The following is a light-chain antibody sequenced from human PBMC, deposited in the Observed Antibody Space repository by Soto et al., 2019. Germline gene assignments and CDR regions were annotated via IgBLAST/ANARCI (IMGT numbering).Light chain of an antibody. V-gene: IGLV1-40*01. CDR3: TSYTSSTPFYV. Sequence: QSVLTQPPSVSGAPGQRVTISCTGSSSNIGAGYDVHWYQQLPGTAPKLLIYGNSNRPSGVPDRFSGSKSGTSASLAITGLQAEDDADYYCTSYTSSTPFYVFLTSTKVT. CDR2: GNS. CDR1: SSNIGAGYD. J-gene: IGLJ1*01.